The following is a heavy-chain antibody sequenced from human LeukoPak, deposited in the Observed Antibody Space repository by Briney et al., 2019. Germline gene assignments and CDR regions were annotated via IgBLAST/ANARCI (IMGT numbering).Heavy chain of an antibody. V-gene: IGHV4-59*08. CDR3: ASTSGYDRSFDY. Sequence: SETLSLTCTVSGGSISSYYWSWIRQPPGKGLEWIGYIYYSGSTNYNPSLKSRVTISVDTSKNQFSLKLSSVTAADTAVYYCASTSGYDRSFDYWGQGTLVTVSS. CDR1: GGSISSYY. CDR2: IYYSGST. D-gene: IGHD5-12*01. J-gene: IGHJ4*02.